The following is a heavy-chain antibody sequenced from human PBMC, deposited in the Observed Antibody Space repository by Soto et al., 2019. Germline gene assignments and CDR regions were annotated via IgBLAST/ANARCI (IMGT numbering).Heavy chain of an antibody. CDR3: ARQGKYNYGSNDF. Sequence: GESLKISCKGSGYSFTSYWIGWVRQLPGKGLEWMGIIYPDDSDTRYSPSFQGQVIMSADKSISTAYLQWSSLKASDTAMYYCARQGKYNYGSNDFWGQGTPVTVSS. CDR2: IYPDDSDT. CDR1: GYSFTSYW. J-gene: IGHJ4*02. D-gene: IGHD5-18*01. V-gene: IGHV5-51*01.